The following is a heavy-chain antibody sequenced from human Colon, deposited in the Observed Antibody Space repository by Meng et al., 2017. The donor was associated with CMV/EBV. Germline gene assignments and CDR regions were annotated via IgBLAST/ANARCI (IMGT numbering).Heavy chain of an antibody. Sequence: QHVWRSGLSTPTYTLAPTCFIDSHSFSGFHRTMIRQPPGKGLEWIGESNHSGSTNYNPSLKSRVTISVDTSKNQFSLKLSSVTAADTAVYYCARAPDIGGRPPGPFQYWSQGALVTVSS. D-gene: IGHD5-12*01. CDR3: ARAPDIGGRPPGPFQY. CDR2: SNHSGST. CDR1: SHSFSGFH. J-gene: IGHJ4*02. V-gene: IGHV4-34*01.